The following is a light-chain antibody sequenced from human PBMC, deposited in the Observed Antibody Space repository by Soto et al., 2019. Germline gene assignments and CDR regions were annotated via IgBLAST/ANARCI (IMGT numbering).Light chain of an antibody. V-gene: IGKV3-20*01. Sequence: EIVLTQSPGTLSLSPGERATLSCRASQSISTYSLSWYQQKPGQAPRLLIYSAYTRAIGLPDRFSGSGSGTNFTLTLSRLEPEDFAVYFCHHYDDSPLFTFGPGTTVDI. J-gene: IGKJ3*01. CDR2: SAY. CDR1: QSISTYS. CDR3: HHYDDSPLFT.